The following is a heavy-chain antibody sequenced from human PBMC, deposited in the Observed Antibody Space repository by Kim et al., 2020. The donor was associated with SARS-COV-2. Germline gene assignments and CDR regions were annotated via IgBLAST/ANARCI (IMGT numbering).Heavy chain of an antibody. CDR3: ARDRGYCSGGSCYSGPFDY. Sequence: GRFTISRDNSKNTMYLQMNSLRAEDTAVYYCARDRGYCSGGSCYSGPFDYWGQGTLVSVSS. D-gene: IGHD2-15*01. V-gene: IGHV3-53*01. J-gene: IGHJ4*02.